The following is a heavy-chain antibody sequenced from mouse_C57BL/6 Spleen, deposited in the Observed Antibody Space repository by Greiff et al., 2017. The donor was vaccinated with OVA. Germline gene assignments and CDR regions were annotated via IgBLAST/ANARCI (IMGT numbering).Heavy chain of an antibody. D-gene: IGHD1-1*01. CDR1: GYTFTSYW. V-gene: IGHV1-55*01. Sequence: VQLQQPGAELVKPGASVKMSCKASGYTFTSYWITWVKQRPGQGLEWIGDIYPGSGSTNYNEKFKSKATPTVDTSSSTAYMQLSSLTSEDSAVYYCARFRTTVVAYYYAMDYWGQGTSVTVSS. CDR3: ARFRTTVVAYYYAMDY. J-gene: IGHJ4*01. CDR2: IYPGSGST.